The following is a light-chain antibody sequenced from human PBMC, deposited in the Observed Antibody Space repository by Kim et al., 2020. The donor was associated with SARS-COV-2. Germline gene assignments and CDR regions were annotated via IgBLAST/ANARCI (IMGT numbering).Light chain of an antibody. CDR2: DAS. CDR1: QTVANNY. CDR3: QQVAYSPRT. V-gene: IGKV3-20*01. Sequence: PGERATLSCRASQTVANNYLAWYRQTPGQAPRLLVYDASVRATGIPDRFSGSGSGTDFTLTINRLEPEDFAVYYCQQVAYSPRTFGQGTKVDIK. J-gene: IGKJ1*01.